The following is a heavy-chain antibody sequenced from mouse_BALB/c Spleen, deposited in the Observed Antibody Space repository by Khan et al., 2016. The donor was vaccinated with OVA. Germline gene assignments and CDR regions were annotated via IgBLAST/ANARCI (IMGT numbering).Heavy chain of an antibody. J-gene: IGHJ2*01. Sequence: EVALVEPGPGLVKPSQTVSLTCTVIGISITTGNYRWSWIRHFPGNKLEWIGYLFYSGTTTYNPSLTSRTSITRDTSKHRIFLEMNSLTTEVTATYYCARDGGVVDSYYFDYWGQGTILTVSS. CDR1: GISITTGNYR. CDR3: ARDGGVVDSYYFDY. CDR2: LFYSGTT. V-gene: IGHV3-5*02.